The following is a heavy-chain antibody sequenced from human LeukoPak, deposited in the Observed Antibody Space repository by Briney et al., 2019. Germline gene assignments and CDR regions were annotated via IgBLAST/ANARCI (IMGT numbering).Heavy chain of an antibody. CDR1: GGSISSYY. J-gene: IGHJ4*02. CDR3: ARDVRGSGWYFDY. V-gene: IGHV4-59*01. D-gene: IGHD3-22*01. Sequence: PSETLSLTCTVSGGSISSYYWSWIRQPPRKGLEWVGYIYYSGSTNYNPSLKSRVTISVDTSKKQLSLKLSYVTAADTAVYYCARDVRGSGWYFDYWGQGTLVTVSS. CDR2: IYYSGST.